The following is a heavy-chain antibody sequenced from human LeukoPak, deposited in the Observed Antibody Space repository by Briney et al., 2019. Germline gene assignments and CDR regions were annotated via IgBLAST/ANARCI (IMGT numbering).Heavy chain of an antibody. CDR1: GFSFNNYA. V-gene: IGHV3-30*18. J-gene: IGHJ4*02. D-gene: IGHD3-16*01. CDR2: ISYDGGDK. Sequence: PGGSLRLSCAASGFSFNNYAMYWDRQAPGKGLEWVALISYDGGDKYYAESMKGRITISRDNAENTLYLQMNNLRPDDTAFYFCVKEGVEYSYSYGDYWGQGTLVTVSS. CDR3: VKEGVEYSYSYGDY.